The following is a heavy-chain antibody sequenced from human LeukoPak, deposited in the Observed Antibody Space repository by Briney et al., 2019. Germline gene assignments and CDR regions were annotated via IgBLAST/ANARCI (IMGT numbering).Heavy chain of an antibody. CDR2: IGSDGNK. J-gene: IGHJ6*02. CDR3: AKDLHYYVAMDA. Sequence: LSGGSLILSCAASGFTFSNYAMNWVRQAPGRGLEWVSAIGSDGNKHYSESVKGRFAISRDNSKNTLFLQMSSLRAEDTALYYCAKDLHYYVAMDAWGQGTTVTVSS. CDR1: GFTFSNYA. D-gene: IGHD3-10*02. V-gene: IGHV3-23*01.